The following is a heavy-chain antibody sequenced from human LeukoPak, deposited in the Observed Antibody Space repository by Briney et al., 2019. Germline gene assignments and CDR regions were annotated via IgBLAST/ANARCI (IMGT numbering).Heavy chain of an antibody. CDR2: LCTSGSI. J-gene: IGHJ4*02. CDR3: AREGGTIYFDY. CDR1: GGPRNC. D-gene: IGHD3-3*01. V-gene: IGHV4-4*07. Sequence: SETLSLTCTVSGGPRNCWNWVRQPAGKGLEWIGRLCTSGSINCNPSLNSRLTISLDTSKNQLSLRLTSVTAADTAVYYCAREGGTIYFDYWGQGALVTVSS.